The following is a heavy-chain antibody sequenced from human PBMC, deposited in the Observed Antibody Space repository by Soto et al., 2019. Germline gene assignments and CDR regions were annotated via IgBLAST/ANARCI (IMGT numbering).Heavy chain of an antibody. CDR1: GGSISSSSYY. CDR3: ARKTIAALYGMDV. Sequence: SETLSLTCTVSGGSISSSSYYWGWIRQPPGKGLEWIGSIYYSGSTYYNPSLKSRVTISVDTSKNQFSLKLSSVTAADTAVYYCARKTIAALYGMDVWGQGTTVTVSS. D-gene: IGHD6-13*01. CDR2: IYYSGST. V-gene: IGHV4-39*01. J-gene: IGHJ6*02.